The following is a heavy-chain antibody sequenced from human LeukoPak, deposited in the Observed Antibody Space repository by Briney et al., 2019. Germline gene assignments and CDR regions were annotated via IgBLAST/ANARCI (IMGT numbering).Heavy chain of an antibody. Sequence: PGGSLRLSCAASGFTFSSYGMNWVRHAPGKGLEWVSYISSSGSTIYYADSVKGRFTISRDNAKNSLYLQMNSLRAEDTAVYYCARDMSDYYGSGSYPNWFDPWGQGTLVTVSS. V-gene: IGHV3-48*03. J-gene: IGHJ5*02. CDR1: GFTFSSYG. CDR3: ARDMSDYYGSGSYPNWFDP. D-gene: IGHD3-10*01. CDR2: ISSSGSTI.